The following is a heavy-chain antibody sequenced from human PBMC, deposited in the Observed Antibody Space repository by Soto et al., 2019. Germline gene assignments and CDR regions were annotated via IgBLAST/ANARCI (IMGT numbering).Heavy chain of an antibody. D-gene: IGHD3-22*01. CDR3: AKAYYYDTSGYPSVAFDI. V-gene: IGHV4-61*01. CDR2: IYYSGST. Sequence: SETLSLTCTVSGGSVSSGNYYWSWIRQPPGKGLEWIGYIYYSGSTNYNPSLKSRVTISVVTSKSQFSLKLSSVSAADTAVYYCAKAYYYDTSGYPSVAFDIWGQGTMVTVSS. CDR1: GGSVSSGNYY. J-gene: IGHJ3*02.